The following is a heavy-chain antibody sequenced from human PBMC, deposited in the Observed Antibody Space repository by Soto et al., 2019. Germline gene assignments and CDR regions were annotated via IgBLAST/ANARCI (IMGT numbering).Heavy chain of an antibody. V-gene: IGHV1-18*01. Sequence: ASVKVSCKASGYTFTSYGISWVRQAPGQGLEWMGWISAYNGNTKYSQKFQGRVTITRDTSASTAYMELSSLRSEDTAVYYCARKEATTHYYYGMDVWGQGTTVTVSS. CDR1: GYTFTSYG. CDR3: ARKEATTHYYYGMDV. D-gene: IGHD1-26*01. CDR2: ISAYNGNT. J-gene: IGHJ6*02.